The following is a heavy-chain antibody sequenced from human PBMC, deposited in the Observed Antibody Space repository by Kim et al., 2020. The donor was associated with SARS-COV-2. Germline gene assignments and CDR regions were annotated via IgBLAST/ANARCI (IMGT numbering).Heavy chain of an antibody. Sequence: ADAVKGRFTISRDNSKNTLYLQMNSRRAEDTAVYYCAKPPRGAVASSDYWGQGTLVTVSS. D-gene: IGHD6-19*01. J-gene: IGHJ4*02. V-gene: IGHV3-23*01. CDR3: AKPPRGAVASSDY.